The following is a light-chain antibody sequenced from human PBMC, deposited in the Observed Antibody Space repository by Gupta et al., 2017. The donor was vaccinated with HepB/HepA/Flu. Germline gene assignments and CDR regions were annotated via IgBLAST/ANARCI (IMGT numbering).Light chain of an antibody. Sequence: DIQMTQSPSSVSASVGDRVTITCRASQGISSQLVWYQQKAGNAPNLLIYGASSVQSGVPSRFSGSGSGTEFTLTISSLQPEDFATYYCQQGNSFPWTFGQGTKVEIK. V-gene: IGKV1-12*01. J-gene: IGKJ1*01. CDR3: QQGNSFPWT. CDR1: QGISSQ. CDR2: GAS.